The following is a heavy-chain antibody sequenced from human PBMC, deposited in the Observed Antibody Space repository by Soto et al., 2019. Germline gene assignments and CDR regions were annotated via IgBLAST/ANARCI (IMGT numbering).Heavy chain of an antibody. Sequence: EVQLVESGGGLVKPGGSLRLSCAASDFTITNAWMNWVLQAPGKGLEWVGRIKTKSEGAATDYAAPLKGRFTISRDDSKNTLFLQMNSLRTEYTAVYYWTTGSVEGVWGQGATVTVSS. CDR2: IKTKSEGAAT. J-gene: IGHJ6*02. D-gene: IGHD2-15*01. CDR3: TTGSVEGV. CDR1: DFTITNAW. V-gene: IGHV3-15*07.